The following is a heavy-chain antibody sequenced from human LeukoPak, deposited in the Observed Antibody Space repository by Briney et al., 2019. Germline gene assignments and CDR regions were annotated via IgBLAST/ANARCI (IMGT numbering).Heavy chain of an antibody. CDR1: GFTFSSYV. CDR2: ISVSGDNT. D-gene: IGHD3-22*01. CDR3: ANYNYYDTSGPS. J-gene: IGHJ5*02. Sequence: GGSLRLSCAASGFTFSSYVMNWVRQAPGKGLEWVSGISVSGDNTYYADSVRGRFTISRDNSNNTSYLQMNSLRVEDTAVYYCANYNYYDTSGPSWGQGTLVTVSS. V-gene: IGHV3-23*01.